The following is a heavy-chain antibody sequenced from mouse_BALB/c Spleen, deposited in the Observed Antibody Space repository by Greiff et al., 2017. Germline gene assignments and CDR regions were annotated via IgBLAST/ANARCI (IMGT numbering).Heavy chain of an antibody. CDR3: ARSGTGFAY. D-gene: IGHD3-1*01. J-gene: IGHJ3*01. CDR2: ISTYYGDA. Sequence: VQLQQSGAELVRPGVSVKISCKGSGYTFTDYAMHWVKQSHAKSLEWIGVISTYYGDASYNQKFKGKATMTVDKSSSTAYMELARLTSEDSAIYYCARSGTGFAYWGQGTLVTVSA. CDR1: GYTFTDYA. V-gene: IGHV1S137*01.